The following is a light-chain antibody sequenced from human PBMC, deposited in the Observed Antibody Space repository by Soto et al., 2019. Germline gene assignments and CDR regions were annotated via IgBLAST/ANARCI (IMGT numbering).Light chain of an antibody. CDR2: DAS. CDR3: QHYNSYSGA. J-gene: IGKJ4*01. Sequence: DIQMTQSPSTLSASVEDRVSITCRASQSINNWLAWYQQKPGKAPKLLIFDASTLEGGVPSRFSGSGSGSEFTLTISSLQPDDFATYYCQHYNSYSGAFGGGTKVELK. V-gene: IGKV1-5*01. CDR1: QSINNW.